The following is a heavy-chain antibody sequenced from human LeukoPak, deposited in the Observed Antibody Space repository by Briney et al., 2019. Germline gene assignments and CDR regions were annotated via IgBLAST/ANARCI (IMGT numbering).Heavy chain of an antibody. J-gene: IGHJ4*02. D-gene: IGHD3-9*01. CDR3: ARGPLLRYFDWLLGY. CDR1: GYTFTSYA. CDR2: INPNSGGT. Sequence: AASVKVSFTASGYTFTSYAMNWVRQAPGQGLEWMGWINPNSGGTNYAQKFQGRVTMTRDTSISTAYLELSRLRSDDTAVYYCARGPLLRYFDWLLGYWGQGTLVTVSS. V-gene: IGHV1-2*02.